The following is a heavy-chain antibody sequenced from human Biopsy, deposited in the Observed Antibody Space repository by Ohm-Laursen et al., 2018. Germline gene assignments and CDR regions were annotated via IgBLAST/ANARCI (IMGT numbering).Heavy chain of an antibody. CDR2: VYHSGTT. CDR1: GGSISSGSNY. CDR3: ARHDGNGPFAFDS. D-gene: IGHD5-24*01. V-gene: IGHV4-39*01. Sequence: SDTLSLTCTVSGGSISSGSNYWAWLRQPPGKGLEWFGSVYHSGTTYYSPPHKSRVTISEETSKNQLSLRGTSVAAAETAAYYCARHDGNGPFAFDSWGQGTLVTVSS. J-gene: IGHJ4*02.